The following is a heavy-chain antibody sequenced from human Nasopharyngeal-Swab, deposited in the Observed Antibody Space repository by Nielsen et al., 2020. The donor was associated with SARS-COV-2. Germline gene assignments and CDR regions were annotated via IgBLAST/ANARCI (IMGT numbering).Heavy chain of an antibody. CDR3: ARRHRSCDGGACPIDY. D-gene: IGHD2-21*02. V-gene: IGHV4-34*01. Sequence: SETLSLTCGVHNGSFIGYYWTWIRQPPGKGLEWIGEINHAGTTNYTPSLKSRVTMSVDTSKNQFSLKVNSVTAADTAVYYCARRHRSCDGGACPIDYWGQGALVTVSS. CDR1: NGSFIGYY. CDR2: INHAGTT. J-gene: IGHJ4*02.